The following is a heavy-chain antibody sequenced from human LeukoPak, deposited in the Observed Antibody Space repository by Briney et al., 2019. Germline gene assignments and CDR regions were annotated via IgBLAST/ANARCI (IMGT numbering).Heavy chain of an antibody. Sequence: ASVKVCCKASGYTFTSYDINWVRQATGQGLEWMGIINPSGGSTSYAQKFQGRVTMTRDTSTSTVYMELSSLRSEDTAVYYCARDKHLHTATRNYYGMDVWGQGTTVTVSS. D-gene: IGHD5-18*01. V-gene: IGHV1-46*01. J-gene: IGHJ6*02. CDR3: ARDKHLHTATRNYYGMDV. CDR2: INPSGGST. CDR1: GYTFTSYD.